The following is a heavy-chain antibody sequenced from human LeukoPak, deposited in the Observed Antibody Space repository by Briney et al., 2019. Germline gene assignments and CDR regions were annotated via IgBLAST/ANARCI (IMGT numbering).Heavy chain of an antibody. J-gene: IGHJ3*02. D-gene: IGHD2-21*01. CDR1: GFSLSSYA. CDR2: ISSTDAGT. Sequence: GGSLRLSCAASGFSLSSYAMSWVRQAPGKGLEWVSAISSTDAGTYHADSVRGRFTISRDSSKNTLYLQMNSLRADDMALYYCAKGRSALSGDFDIWGQGTMVTVSS. V-gene: IGHV3-23*01. CDR3: AKGRSALSGDFDI.